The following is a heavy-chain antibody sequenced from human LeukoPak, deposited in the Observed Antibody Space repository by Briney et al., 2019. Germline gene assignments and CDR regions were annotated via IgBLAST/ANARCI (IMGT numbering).Heavy chain of an antibody. J-gene: IGHJ4*02. CDR1: GGSISSYY. Sequence: SETMSLTCTVSGGSISSYYWSWIRQPPGKGLEWIGYIYYSGSTNYNPSLKSRVTISVDTSKNQFSLKLSSVTAADTAVYYCARHQEALWFGELLLFDYWGQGTLVTVSS. D-gene: IGHD3-10*01. V-gene: IGHV4-59*01. CDR2: IYYSGST. CDR3: ARHQEALWFGELLLFDY.